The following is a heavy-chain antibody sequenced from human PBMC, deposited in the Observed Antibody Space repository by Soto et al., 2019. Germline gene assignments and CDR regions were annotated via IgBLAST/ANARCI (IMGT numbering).Heavy chain of an antibody. V-gene: IGHV1-69*12. J-gene: IGHJ5*02. Sequence: QVQLMQSGAEVRKPGSSVKVSCKASGGTFSSYAISWVRQAPGQGLEWMGGIIPIFGTSNYAQKFQGRVTITADESTSAAYMELSSLRYEDTAVYYCAKPSVAARPNWLDPWGQGTLVTVSS. CDR1: GGTFSSYA. CDR3: AKPSVAARPNWLDP. CDR2: IIPIFGTS. D-gene: IGHD6-6*01.